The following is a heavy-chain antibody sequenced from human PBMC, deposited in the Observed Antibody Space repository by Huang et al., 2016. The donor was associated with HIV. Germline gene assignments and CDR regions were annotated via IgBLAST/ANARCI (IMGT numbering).Heavy chain of an antibody. V-gene: IGHV4-39*01. Sequence: QLQLQESGPGLVKPSETLSLTCTVSGGSIRSDNSYWGWIRHPPGKGLEGIGSSYYSGSTSYNPSLKSRVTITVETSKNQFSLKVGSGTAADTAVYYCARLPGSITMIRGVITDPYWGQGTLVTVSS. J-gene: IGHJ4*02. CDR3: ARLPGSITMIRGVITDPY. CDR1: GGSIRSDNSY. CDR2: SYYSGST. D-gene: IGHD3-10*01.